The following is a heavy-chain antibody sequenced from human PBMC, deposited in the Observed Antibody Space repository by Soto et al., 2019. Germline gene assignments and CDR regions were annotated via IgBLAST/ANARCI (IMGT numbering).Heavy chain of an antibody. CDR2: IYYSGST. J-gene: IGHJ6*02. D-gene: IGHD5-18*01. Sequence: SETLSLTCEVSGGSISSGGYYWSWIRQHPGKGLEWIGYIYYSGSTYYNPSLKSRVTISVDTSKNQFSLKLSSVTAADTAVYYCAREGSTAMVPRGYYYYGMDVWGQGTTVTVSS. CDR1: GGSISSGGYY. V-gene: IGHV4-31*11. CDR3: AREGSTAMVPRGYYYYGMDV.